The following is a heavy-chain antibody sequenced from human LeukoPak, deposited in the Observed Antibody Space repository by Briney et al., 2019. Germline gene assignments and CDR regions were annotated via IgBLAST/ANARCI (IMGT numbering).Heavy chain of an antibody. V-gene: IGHV3-30*02. D-gene: IGHD2-2*01. J-gene: IGHJ6*04. CDR2: IRYDGSNK. Sequence: AGGSLRLSCAASGFTFSSYGMHWVRQAPGKGLEWVAFIRYDGSNKYYADSVKGRFTISRDNSKNTLYLQMNSLRAEDTAVYYCAKGGYCSSTSCPLGWMDVWGKGTTVTVSS. CDR1: GFTFSSYG. CDR3: AKGGYCSSTSCPLGWMDV.